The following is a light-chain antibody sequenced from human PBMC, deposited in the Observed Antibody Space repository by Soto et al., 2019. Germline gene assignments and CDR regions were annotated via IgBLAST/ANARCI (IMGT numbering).Light chain of an antibody. CDR2: GAS. CDR3: LQYVSTPGT. V-gene: IGKV3-20*01. J-gene: IGKJ1*01. CDR1: QSIPNSY. Sequence: EIVLTQSPGTLSLSPGERATLSCRASQSIPNSYLSWYQHKPGQAPRLLIHGASSRATGTPDRFSGSGSGTDFTLIIDRLQPEDFALYYCLQYVSTPGTFGQGTKVDLK.